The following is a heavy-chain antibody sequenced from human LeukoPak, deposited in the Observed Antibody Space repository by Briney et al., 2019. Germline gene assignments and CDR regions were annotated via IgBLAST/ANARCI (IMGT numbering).Heavy chain of an antibody. CDR2: IRYDGSNK. J-gene: IGHJ4*02. D-gene: IGHD2-15*01. Sequence: GGSLRLSCAASGFTFSSYGVHWVRQAPGKGLDWVAFIRYDGSNKYYADSVKGRFTISRDNSKNTLYLQMNSLRAEDTAVYYCAKAPSGGSWRFDYWGQGTLVTVSS. V-gene: IGHV3-30*02. CDR3: AKAPSGGSWRFDY. CDR1: GFTFSSYG.